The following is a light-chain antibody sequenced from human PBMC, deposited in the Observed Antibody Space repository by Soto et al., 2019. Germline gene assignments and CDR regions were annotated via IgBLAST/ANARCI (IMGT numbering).Light chain of an antibody. V-gene: IGKV2-30*01. Sequence: DIVLTQSPLFLPVTLGQPASISCTSSQSLVYSDGQTYLSWFQQRPGQSPRRLIYRVSNRDTGVPVRFSASGSGTDFTLKISRVEAEDVAVYYCMQAVYWPFTFGPGTKVDIK. J-gene: IGKJ3*01. CDR1: QSLVYSDGQTY. CDR3: MQAVYWPFT. CDR2: RVS.